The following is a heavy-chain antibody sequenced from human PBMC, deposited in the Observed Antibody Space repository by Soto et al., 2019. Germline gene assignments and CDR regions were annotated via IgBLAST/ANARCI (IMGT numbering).Heavy chain of an antibody. Sequence: PSETLSLTCTVSGGSVSSGSYYWSWIRQPPGKGLEWIGYIYYSGSTNYNPSLKSRVTISVDTSKNQFSLKLSSVTAADTAVYYCASERRIQLSYGMDVWGQGTTVTSP. CDR3: ASERRIQLSYGMDV. CDR1: GGSVSSGSYY. CDR2: IYYSGST. V-gene: IGHV4-61*01. J-gene: IGHJ6*02. D-gene: IGHD5-18*01.